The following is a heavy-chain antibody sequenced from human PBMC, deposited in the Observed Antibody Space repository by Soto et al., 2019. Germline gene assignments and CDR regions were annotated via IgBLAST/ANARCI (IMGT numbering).Heavy chain of an antibody. CDR1: GGSISSGGYY. CDR2: IYYSGST. CDR3: ARGVVPAAASIAARRVYYYYMDV. D-gene: IGHD6-6*01. V-gene: IGHV4-31*03. J-gene: IGHJ6*03. Sequence: PSETLSLTCTVSGGSISSGGYYWSWIRQHPGKGLEWIGYIYYSGSTYYNPSLKSRVTISVDTSKNQFSLKLSSVTAADTAVYYCARGVVPAAASIAARRVYYYYMDVWGKGTTVTVSS.